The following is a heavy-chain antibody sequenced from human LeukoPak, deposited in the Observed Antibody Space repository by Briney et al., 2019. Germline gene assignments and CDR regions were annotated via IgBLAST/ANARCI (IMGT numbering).Heavy chain of an antibody. CDR1: GFTFSSFG. CDR3: AKAGRGGAITMVRGVKGDYYYMDV. Sequence: GGSLRLSCAASGFTFSSFGMSWVRQAPGKGLEWVSAISGSGGRTYYTDSVKGRFTISRDNSKNTLYLQMNSLRAEDTAVYYCAKAGRGGAITMVRGVKGDYYYMDVWGKGTTVSISS. D-gene: IGHD3-10*01. CDR2: ISGSGGRT. J-gene: IGHJ6*03. V-gene: IGHV3-23*01.